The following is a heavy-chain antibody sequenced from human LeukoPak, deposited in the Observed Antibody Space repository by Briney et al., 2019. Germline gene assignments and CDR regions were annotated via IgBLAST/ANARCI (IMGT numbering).Heavy chain of an antibody. V-gene: IGHV3-7*03. J-gene: IGHJ4*02. CDR1: GFSFSGYW. D-gene: IGHD4-23*01. Sequence: GGSLRLSCAASGFSFSGYWMTWVRQAPGKGLEWVANIKEDGSEKYYADFVKGRFTISRDNAKNSLDLQMNSLRAEDTAVYYCALPFWGYGGLDYWGQGTLVTVSS. CDR3: ALPFWGYGGLDY. CDR2: IKEDGSEK.